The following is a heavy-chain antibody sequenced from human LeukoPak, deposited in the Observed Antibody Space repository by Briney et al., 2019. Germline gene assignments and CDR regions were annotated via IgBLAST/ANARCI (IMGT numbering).Heavy chain of an antibody. Sequence: PGGSLRLSCEASGFMFSSNPMAWVRQAPGKGLEWVSIMTSSGTTYYADSVKGRFTISRDNSKNTLYLQMNSLRAEDTAVYYCARGGDTQDYWGQGTLVTVSS. CDR2: MTSSGTT. D-gene: IGHD5-18*01. CDR1: GFMFSSNP. V-gene: IGHV3-23*01. CDR3: ARGGDTQDY. J-gene: IGHJ4*02.